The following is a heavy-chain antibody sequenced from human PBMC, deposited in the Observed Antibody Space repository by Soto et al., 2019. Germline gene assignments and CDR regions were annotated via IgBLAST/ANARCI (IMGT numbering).Heavy chain of an antibody. Sequence: PSETLSLTCTVSGGSISSGGYYWSWIRQHPGKGLEWIGYIYYSGSTYYNPSLKSRVTISVDTSKNQFSLKLSSVTAADTAVYYCARVQFSESSGWSVYDAFDIWGQGTMVTVSS. J-gene: IGHJ3*02. D-gene: IGHD6-19*01. CDR3: ARVQFSESSGWSVYDAFDI. V-gene: IGHV4-31*03. CDR1: GGSISSGGYY. CDR2: IYYSGST.